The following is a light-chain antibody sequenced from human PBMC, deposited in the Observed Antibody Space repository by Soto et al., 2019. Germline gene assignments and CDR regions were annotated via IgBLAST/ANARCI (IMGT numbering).Light chain of an antibody. CDR1: QSVLHSANNKNY. CDR3: QQYYNTPYT. Sequence: DIVMTQSPDSLAVSLGERATINCKSSQSVLHSANNKNYLAWYQQKPGQPPTLLIYWASTRHSGVPDRFSGSGSGTDFTLTISSLQAEDVAVYYCQQYYNTPYTFGRGTRLEIK. J-gene: IGKJ2*01. V-gene: IGKV4-1*01. CDR2: WAS.